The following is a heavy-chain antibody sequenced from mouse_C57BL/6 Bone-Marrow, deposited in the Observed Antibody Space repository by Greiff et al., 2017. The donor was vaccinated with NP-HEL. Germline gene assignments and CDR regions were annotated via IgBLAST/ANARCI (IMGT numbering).Heavy chain of an antibody. J-gene: IGHJ1*03. CDR2: IYPRSGNT. CDR1: GYTFTSYG. V-gene: IGHV1-81*01. D-gene: IGHD2-4*01. CDR3: ARDYYWYFDV. Sequence: QVQLQQSGAELARPGASVKLSCKASGYTFTSYGISWVKQSTGQGLEWIGEIYPRSGNTYYNEKFKGKATLTADKSSSTAYMELRSLTSEDSAVYFCARDYYWYFDVWGTGTTVTVSS.